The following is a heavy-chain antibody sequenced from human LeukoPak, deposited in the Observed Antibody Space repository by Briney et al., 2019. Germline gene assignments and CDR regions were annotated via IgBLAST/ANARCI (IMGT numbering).Heavy chain of an antibody. D-gene: IGHD6-19*01. V-gene: IGHV4-39*07. CDR3: AKLVGGWYPRNFDY. CDR1: GGSINSNSYY. Sequence: SETLSLTCTVSGGSINSNSYYWGWIRQPPGKGLEYIGSIYYSGSTYYNPSLKSRVTISVDTSKNQFSLKLRSVTAADTAVYYCAKLVGGWYPRNFDYWGQGTLVTVSS. CDR2: IYYSGST. J-gene: IGHJ4*02.